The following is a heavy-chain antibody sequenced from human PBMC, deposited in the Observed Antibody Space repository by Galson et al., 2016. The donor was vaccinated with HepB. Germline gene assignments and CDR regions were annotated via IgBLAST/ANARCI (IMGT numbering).Heavy chain of an antibody. Sequence: SLRLSCAASGFTFSSYGLHWVRQAPGKGLEWVAVISYDGSNEYYADSVKGRFTISRDNSKNTLYLQMNSLRAEDTAVYYCAKGGVWKQLWLSFDNWGQGTLVTVSS. J-gene: IGHJ4*02. V-gene: IGHV3-30*18. D-gene: IGHD5-18*01. CDR3: AKGGVWKQLWLSFDN. CDR2: ISYDGSNE. CDR1: GFTFSSYG.